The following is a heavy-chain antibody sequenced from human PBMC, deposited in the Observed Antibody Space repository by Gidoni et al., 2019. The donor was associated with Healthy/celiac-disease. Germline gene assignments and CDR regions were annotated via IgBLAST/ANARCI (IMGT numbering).Heavy chain of an antibody. CDR3: ACTTGAHYDSQLRADDYGMDV. CDR2: ISSSGSTI. D-gene: IGHD3-3*01. CDR1: GFTFSSYE. V-gene: IGHV3-48*03. J-gene: IGHJ6*02. Sequence: EVQLVESGGGLVQPGGSLRLSCAASGFTFSSYEMNWVRQAPGKGLEWVSYISSSGSTIYYADSVKGRFTISRDNAKNSLYLQMNSLRAEDTAVYYCACTTGAHYDSQLRADDYGMDVWGQGTTVTVSS.